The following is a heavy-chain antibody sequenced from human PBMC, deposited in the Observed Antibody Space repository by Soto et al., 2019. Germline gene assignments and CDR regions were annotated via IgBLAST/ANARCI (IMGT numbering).Heavy chain of an antibody. J-gene: IGHJ3*02. D-gene: IGHD3-10*01. CDR2: INHSGST. CDR3: AIGRFPSMVRCGGPPNI. CDR1: GGSFSGYY. Sequence: QVQLQQWGAGLLKPSETLSLTCAVYGGSFSGYYWSWIRQPPGKGLEWIGEINHSGSTNYNPSLKSRVTISVDTSKNQFSLKLSYVTAADAAVYYCAIGRFPSMVRCGGPPNIWGEGTMVTGSS. V-gene: IGHV4-34*01.